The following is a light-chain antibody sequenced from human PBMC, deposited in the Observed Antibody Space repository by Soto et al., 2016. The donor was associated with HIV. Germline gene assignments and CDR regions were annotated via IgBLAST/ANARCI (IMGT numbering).Light chain of an antibody. Sequence: SSELTQDPAVSVALGQTVRITCQGDSLRNYYATWYQQKPGQAPVLVIYGKNSRPSGIPDRFSGSSSGNTASLTITGAQAEDEADYYCNSRDKTGSAVIFGGGTKLTVL. J-gene: IGLJ2*01. CDR3: NSRDKTGSAVI. CDR2: GKN. V-gene: IGLV3-19*01. CDR1: SLRNYY.